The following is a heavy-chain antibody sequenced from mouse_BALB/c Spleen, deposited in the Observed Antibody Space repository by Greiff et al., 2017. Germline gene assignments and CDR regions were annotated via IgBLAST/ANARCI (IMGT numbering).Heavy chain of an antibody. CDR2: IWAGGST. Sequence: VKLVESGPGLVAPSQSLSITCTVSGFSLTSYGVHWVRQPPGKGLEWLGVIWAGGSTNYNSALMSRLSISKDNSKSQVFLKMNSLQTDDTAMYYCAREVYYDYDGRAMDYWGQGTSVTVSS. D-gene: IGHD2-4*01. CDR3: AREVYYDYDGRAMDY. J-gene: IGHJ4*01. V-gene: IGHV2-9*02. CDR1: GFSLTSYG.